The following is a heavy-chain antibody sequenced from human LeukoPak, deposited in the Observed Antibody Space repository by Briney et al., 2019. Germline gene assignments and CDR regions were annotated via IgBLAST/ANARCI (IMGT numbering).Heavy chain of an antibody. J-gene: IGHJ4*02. D-gene: IGHD3-9*01. V-gene: IGHV3-23*01. CDR1: GFIFRNYA. CDR2: ISGSGAGT. Sequence: GGSLRLSCAGSGFIFRNYAMSWVRQSPGMGLEWVSAISGSGAGTNYADSVKGRFTISRDNSKNTLYLQMNSLRSEDTAVYYCAKNGRDDHDKYFFDFWGQGTQVTVSS. CDR3: AKNGRDDHDKYFFDF.